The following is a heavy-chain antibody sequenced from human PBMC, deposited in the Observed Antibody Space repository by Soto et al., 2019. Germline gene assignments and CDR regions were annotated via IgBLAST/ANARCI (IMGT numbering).Heavy chain of an antibody. V-gene: IGHV1-69*01. CDR3: ARGVASSD. J-gene: IGHJ4*02. CDR1: GVTFSSDS. CDR2: IIPISRTP. D-gene: IGHD5-12*01. Sequence: QVQLVQSEAEVKKPGSSVKVSCKSSGVTFSSDSISWVRQAPGQGLEWMGGIIPISRTPTYAQKFQGRVTISADESTRAAYIEVSSLTLEDTAVYYCARGVASSDWGQGTLVTVSS.